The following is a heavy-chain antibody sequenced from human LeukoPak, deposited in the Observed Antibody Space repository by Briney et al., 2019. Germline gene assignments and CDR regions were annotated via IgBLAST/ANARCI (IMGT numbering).Heavy chain of an antibody. V-gene: IGHV3-30-3*02. D-gene: IGHD4-23*01. CDR3: AKYRGDNFGAYDY. CDR2: ISYDGSNK. Sequence: GRSLRLSCAASGFTFSSYAMHWVRQAPGKGLEWVAVISYDGSNKYYADSVKGRFTISRDNSKNTLYVQLNSLRAEDTAIYYCAKYRGDNFGAYDYWGQGTLVTVSS. CDR1: GFTFSSYA. J-gene: IGHJ4*02.